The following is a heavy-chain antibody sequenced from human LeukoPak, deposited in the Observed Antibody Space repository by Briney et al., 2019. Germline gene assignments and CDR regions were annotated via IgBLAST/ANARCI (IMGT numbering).Heavy chain of an antibody. CDR2: IYIGDST. V-gene: IGHV3-66*01. J-gene: IGHJ4*02. CDR1: GFTVSSNY. D-gene: IGHD4-17*01. CDR3: ARVTDGDYPDY. Sequence: PGGSLRLSCAASGFTVSSNYMTWVRQAPGKGLEWVSLIYIGDSTFYADSVKGRFTISRDSSKNTLCLQMNSLRGEDTAVYYCARVTDGDYPDYWGQGTLVTVSS.